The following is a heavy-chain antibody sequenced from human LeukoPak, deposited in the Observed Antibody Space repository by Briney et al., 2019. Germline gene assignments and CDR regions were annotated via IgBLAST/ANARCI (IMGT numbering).Heavy chain of an antibody. J-gene: IGHJ4*02. D-gene: IGHD6-19*01. Sequence: GASVKVSCKASGYTFTSYGISWVRQAPGQGLEWMGWISAYNGNTNYAQKLQGRVTMTTDTSTSTAYMELRNLRSDDTAGYYFARDHRVAVAFIDYWGQGTLVTVSS. CDR1: GYTFTSYG. CDR3: ARDHRVAVAFIDY. CDR2: ISAYNGNT. V-gene: IGHV1-18*01.